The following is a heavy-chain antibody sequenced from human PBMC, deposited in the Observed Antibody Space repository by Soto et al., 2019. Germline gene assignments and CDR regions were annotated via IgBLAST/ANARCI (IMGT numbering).Heavy chain of an antibody. J-gene: IGHJ4*02. D-gene: IGHD4-17*01. CDR2: FSAGGRA. CDR1: GFSFNNYA. CDR3: AKESLPEHYGDTLFDY. Sequence: EVQLLESGGALVRPGGSLRLSCAASGFSFNNYALSWVRQAPGKGLEWVSTFSAGGRAYYAASVQGLFTIARDSSQDTVHLQISDLRPEDTAVYYCAKESLPEHYGDTLFDYCGQGTRVTVSS. V-gene: IGHV3-23*01.